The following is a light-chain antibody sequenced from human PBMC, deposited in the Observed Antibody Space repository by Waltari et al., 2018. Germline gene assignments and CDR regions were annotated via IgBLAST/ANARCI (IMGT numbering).Light chain of an antibody. CDR2: GAS. CDR3: QQSYSIPNT. Sequence: DIQMTQSPSSLSASVGDRVTISCRASQRISSYLNWYQQIPGKDPKLLIYGASSLQSGVPSRFTGSGSGTDFTLTISSLQFEDFATYYCQQSYSIPNTFGQGTKLEI. V-gene: IGKV1-39*01. CDR1: QRISSY. J-gene: IGKJ2*01.